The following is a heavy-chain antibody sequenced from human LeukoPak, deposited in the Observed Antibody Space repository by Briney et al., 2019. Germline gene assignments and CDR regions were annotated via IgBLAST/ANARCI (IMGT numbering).Heavy chain of an antibody. CDR1: GFTFSSYW. V-gene: IGHV3-74*01. D-gene: IGHD3-16*01. CDR2: INSDGSST. CDR3: ARRGPLLIWGPKNNWFDP. Sequence: PGGSLRLSCAASGFTFSSYWMHWVRQAPGKGLVWVSRINSDGSSTSYADSVKGRFTISRDNAKNTLYLQMNSLRAEDTAVYYCARRGPLLIWGPKNNWFDPWGQGTLVTVSS. J-gene: IGHJ5*02.